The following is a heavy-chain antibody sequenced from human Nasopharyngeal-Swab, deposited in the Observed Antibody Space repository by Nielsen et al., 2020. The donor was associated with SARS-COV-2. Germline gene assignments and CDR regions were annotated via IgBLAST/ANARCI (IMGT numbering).Heavy chain of an antibody. CDR2: VSHDGSNK. CDR1: GFTFSSYD. V-gene: IGHV3-30*03. J-gene: IGHJ4*02. CDR3: VHCSGGSCYSGFDH. Sequence: GESLKISCAASGFTFSSYDMHWVRQAPGKGLEWVAVVSHDGSNKYYADSVKGRFTISRDNSKNTLFLQMSSLRGEDTAAYYCVHCSGGSCYSGFDHWGQGTLVTVSS. D-gene: IGHD2-15*01.